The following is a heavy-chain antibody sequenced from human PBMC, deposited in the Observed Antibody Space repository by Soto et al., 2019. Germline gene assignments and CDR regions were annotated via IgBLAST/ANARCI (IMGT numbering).Heavy chain of an antibody. V-gene: IGHV4-61*01. J-gene: IGHJ5*02. CDR3: ARVVSREYYYDSSGYYVWFEP. CDR1: GGSVSSGSYY. D-gene: IGHD3-22*01. Sequence: SETLSLTCTVSGGSVSSGSYYWSWIRQPPGKGLEWIGYIYYSGSTNYNPSLKSRVTISVDTSKNQFSLKLSSVTAADTAVYYCARVVSREYYYDSSGYYVWFEPWGQGTLVTVSS. CDR2: IYYSGST.